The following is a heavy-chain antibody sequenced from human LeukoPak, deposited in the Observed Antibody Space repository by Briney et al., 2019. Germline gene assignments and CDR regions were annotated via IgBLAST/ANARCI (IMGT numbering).Heavy chain of an antibody. J-gene: IGHJ6*02. CDR2: IKQDGSEK. D-gene: IGHD6-13*01. CDR3: ARDSGYGMDV. CDR1: GLTFNSYW. Sequence: GGSLRLSCAASGLTFNSYWMSWVRQAPGKGLEWVANIKQDGSEKYSVDSVKGRFTISRDNAKNSLHLQMNSLRAEDTAVYYCARDSGYGMDVWGQGTTVTVSS. V-gene: IGHV3-7*01.